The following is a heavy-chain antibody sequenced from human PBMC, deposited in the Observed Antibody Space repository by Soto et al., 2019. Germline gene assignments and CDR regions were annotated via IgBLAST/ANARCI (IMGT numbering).Heavy chain of an antibody. CDR3: TATYSSSSTDNWFDP. D-gene: IGHD6-13*01. CDR1: GFTFSGSA. V-gene: IGHV3-73*01. Sequence: GSLRLSCAASGFTFSGSAMHWVRQASGKGLEWVGRIRSKANSYATAYAASVKGRFTISRDDSKNTAYLQMNSLKTEDTAVYYCTATYSSSSTDNWFDPWGQGTLVTVSS. CDR2: IRSKANSYAT. J-gene: IGHJ5*02.